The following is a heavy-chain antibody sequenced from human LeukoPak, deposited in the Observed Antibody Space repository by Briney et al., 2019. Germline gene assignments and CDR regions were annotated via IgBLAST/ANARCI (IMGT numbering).Heavy chain of an antibody. CDR1: GFTFSTST. J-gene: IGHJ5*02. CDR3: EPPLQFLES. V-gene: IGHV3-23*01. CDR2: INSNGGST. D-gene: IGHD3-3*01. Sequence: GGSLRLSCTTSGFTFSTSTMTWVRQAPGKGLEWVSTINSNGGSTYYASSVKGRFSISRDNSRNTLYLRVSSLRAEDTAVYYCEPPLQFLESWGQGTMVIVSS.